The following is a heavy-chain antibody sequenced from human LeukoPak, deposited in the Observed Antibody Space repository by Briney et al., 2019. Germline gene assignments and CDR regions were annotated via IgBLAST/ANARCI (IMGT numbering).Heavy chain of an antibody. Sequence: SQTLSLTCTVSGGSISSGGYYWSWIRQPPGKGLEWIGYIYYSGSTYYNPSLKSRVTISVDTSKNQFSLKLSSVTAADTAVYYCASTEVRLLWFGELRKAFDIWGQGTMVTVSS. CDR1: GGSISSGGYY. V-gene: IGHV4-30-4*08. CDR3: ASTEVRLLWFGELRKAFDI. D-gene: IGHD3-10*01. J-gene: IGHJ3*02. CDR2: IYYSGST.